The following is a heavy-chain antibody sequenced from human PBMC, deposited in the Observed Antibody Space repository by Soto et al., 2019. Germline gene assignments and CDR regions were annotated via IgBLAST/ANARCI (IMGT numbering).Heavy chain of an antibody. Sequence: ASVKVSCKASGYTFTGYYMHWVRQAPGQGLEWMGWINPNSGGTNYAQKFQGRVTMTRDTSISTAYMELSRLRSDDTAVYYCARESTDYYYYYGMGVWGQGTTVTVSS. CDR1: GYTFTGYY. J-gene: IGHJ6*02. CDR3: ARESTDYYYYYGMGV. CDR2: INPNSGGT. D-gene: IGHD1-1*01. V-gene: IGHV1-2*02.